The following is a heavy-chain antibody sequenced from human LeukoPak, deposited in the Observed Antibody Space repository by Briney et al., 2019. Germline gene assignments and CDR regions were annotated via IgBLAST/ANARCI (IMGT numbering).Heavy chain of an antibody. CDR3: ASNRLASAPYYHYYMDV. V-gene: IGHV4-34*01. CDR2: INHSGST. Sequence: SETLSLTCAVYGGSFSGYYWSWIRQPPGKGLEWIGEINHSGSTNYNPSLKSRVTISVDTSKNQFSLKLSSVTAADTAVYYCASNRLASAPYYHYYMDVWGKGTTVTVSS. CDR1: GGSFSGYY. D-gene: IGHD6-19*01. J-gene: IGHJ6*03.